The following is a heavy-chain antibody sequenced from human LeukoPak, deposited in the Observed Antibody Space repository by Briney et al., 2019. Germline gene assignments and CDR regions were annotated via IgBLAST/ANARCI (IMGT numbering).Heavy chain of an antibody. J-gene: IGHJ4*02. V-gene: IGHV4-39*01. CDR3: WGNCGGNSRRDY. CDR2: IYYSGST. CDR1: GGSISSSSYY. Sequence: SETLSLTCTVSGGSISSSSYYWGWIRQPPGKGLEWIGSIYYSGSTYYNPSLKSRVTISVDTSKNQFSLKLSSVTAADTAVYYCWGNCGGNSRRDYWGQGTLVTVSS. D-gene: IGHD4-23*01.